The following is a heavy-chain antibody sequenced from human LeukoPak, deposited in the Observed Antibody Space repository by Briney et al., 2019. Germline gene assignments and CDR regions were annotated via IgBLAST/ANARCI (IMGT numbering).Heavy chain of an antibody. CDR3: AREDSLDSSGWPDY. J-gene: IGHJ4*02. V-gene: IGHV1-2*02. D-gene: IGHD6-19*01. CDR1: GYTFTGYY. CDR2: INPNSGGT. Sequence: ASVKVSCKASGYTFTGYYMHWVRQAPGQGLEWMGWINPNSGGTNHAQKFQGRVTMTRDTSISTAYMELSRLRSDDTAVYYCAREDSLDSSGWPDYWGQGTLVTVSS.